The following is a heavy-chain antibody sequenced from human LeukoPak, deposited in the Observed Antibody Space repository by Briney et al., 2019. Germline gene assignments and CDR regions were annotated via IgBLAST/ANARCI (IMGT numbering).Heavy chain of an antibody. D-gene: IGHD2-2*01. Sequence: SQTLSFTCTVSGGSISSGDYYWSWIRQPPGKGLEWIGYIYYSGSTYYNPSLKSRVTISVDTSKNQFSLKLSSVTAADTAVYYCARGGVRQLLHAFDIWGQGTMVTVSS. CDR2: IYYSGST. CDR1: GGSISSGDYY. CDR3: ARGGVRQLLHAFDI. V-gene: IGHV4-30-4*08. J-gene: IGHJ3*02.